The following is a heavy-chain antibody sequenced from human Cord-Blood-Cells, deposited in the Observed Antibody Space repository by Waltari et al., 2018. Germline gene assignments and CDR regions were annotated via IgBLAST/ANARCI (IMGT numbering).Heavy chain of an antibody. V-gene: IGHV1-46*01. CDR2: INPSGGST. CDR3: ARSRDGYNFDY. CDR1: GYTSTRYY. J-gene: IGHJ4*02. Sequence: QVQLVQSGAEVKKPGASEQDSCKASGYTSTRYYMHWVRQAPGQGLEWMGIINPSGGSTSYAQKFQGRVTMTRDTSTSTVYMELSSLRSEDTAVYYCARSRDGYNFDYWGQGTLVTVSS. D-gene: IGHD5-12*01.